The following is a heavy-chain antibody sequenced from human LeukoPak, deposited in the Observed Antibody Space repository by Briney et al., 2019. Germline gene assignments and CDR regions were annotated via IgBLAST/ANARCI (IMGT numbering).Heavy chain of an antibody. CDR1: GGSFSGYY. V-gene: IGHV4-34*01. Sequence: SETLSLTCAVYGGSFSGYYWSWIRQPPGKGLEWIREINHSGSTNYNPSLKSRVTISVDTSKNQFSLKLSSVTAADTAVYYCARERHDFWSGYYKSAFDIWGQGTTVTVSS. CDR3: ARERHDFWSGYYKSAFDI. D-gene: IGHD3-3*01. CDR2: INHSGST. J-gene: IGHJ3*02.